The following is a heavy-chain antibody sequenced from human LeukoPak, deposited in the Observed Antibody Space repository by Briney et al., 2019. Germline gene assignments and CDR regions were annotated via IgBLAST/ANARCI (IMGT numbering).Heavy chain of an antibody. J-gene: IGHJ6*02. Sequence: SETLSLTCTVSGGSISSYYWSWIRQPAGKGLEWIGRIYTSGSTNYNPSLKSRVTMSVDTSKNQFSLKLSSVPAADTAVYYCARDSSIAVAGRTNYYYYYGMDVWGQGTTVTVSS. CDR1: GGSISSYY. CDR2: IYTSGST. D-gene: IGHD6-19*01. CDR3: ARDSSIAVAGRTNYYYYYGMDV. V-gene: IGHV4-4*07.